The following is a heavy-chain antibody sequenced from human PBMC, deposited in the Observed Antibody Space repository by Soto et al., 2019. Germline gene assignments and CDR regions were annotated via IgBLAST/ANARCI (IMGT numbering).Heavy chain of an antibody. D-gene: IGHD3-3*01. Sequence: EVQLLESGGGLVQPGGSLRLSCAASGFTFNNYAMTWVRQAPGKGLEWVSAISGNGDSTYYGDSVKGRFTVSRDNSRNALYLQMNSLRAEDTAVYYCAKVASVAQEYDIWSGLDYWGQGTLVNVSS. CDR3: AKVASVAQEYDIWSGLDY. CDR1: GFTFNNYA. J-gene: IGHJ4*02. CDR2: ISGNGDST. V-gene: IGHV3-23*01.